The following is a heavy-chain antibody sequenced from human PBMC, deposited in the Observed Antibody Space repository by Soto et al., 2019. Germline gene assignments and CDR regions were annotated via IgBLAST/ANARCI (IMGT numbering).Heavy chain of an antibody. CDR3: AREAYGDYGFDY. V-gene: IGHV4-30-4*01. J-gene: IGHJ4*02. D-gene: IGHD4-17*01. CDR2: IYYSGST. Sequence: SETLSLTCTVSGGSISSGDYYWSWIRQPPGKGLEWIGYIYYSGSTYYNPSLKSRVTISVDTSKNQFSLKLSSVTAADTAVYYCAREAYGDYGFDYWGQGTLVTVSS. CDR1: GGSISSGDYY.